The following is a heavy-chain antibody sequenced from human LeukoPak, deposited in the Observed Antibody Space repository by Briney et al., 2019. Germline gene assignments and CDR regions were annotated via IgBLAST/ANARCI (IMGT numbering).Heavy chain of an antibody. CDR2: ISGSGATT. CDR3: AKSINEYFYDGIDA. J-gene: IGHJ6*02. V-gene: IGHV3-23*01. Sequence: GGSLRLSCAASGFTFGSYAMNWVRQAPGKGLEWVSAISGSGATTYSADSVKGRFTISRDNSKNSLYLQMNSLRAEDTAVYYCAKSINEYFYDGIDAWGRGTTVTVSS. D-gene: IGHD1-1*01. CDR1: GFTFGSYA.